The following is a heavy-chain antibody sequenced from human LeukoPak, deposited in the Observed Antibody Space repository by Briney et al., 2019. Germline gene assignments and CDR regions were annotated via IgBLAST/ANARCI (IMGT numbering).Heavy chain of an antibody. CDR1: GFTLSSNW. J-gene: IGHJ4*02. CDR2: IKQDGGEK. Sequence: GGSLRHSCAASGFTLSSNWMSWVRQAPGKGLEWVANIKQDGGEKYYVDSVKGRFTISRDNAANSLYLQMNSLRAEATAVYYWARGGRSFWHWGQGSLVTVS. CDR3: ARGGRSFWH. D-gene: IGHD5-12*01. V-gene: IGHV3-7*04.